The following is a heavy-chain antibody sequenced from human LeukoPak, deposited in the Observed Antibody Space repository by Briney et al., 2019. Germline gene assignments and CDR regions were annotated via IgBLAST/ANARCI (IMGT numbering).Heavy chain of an antibody. Sequence: SETLPLTCTVSGGSISSYYWIWIRQPLGKGLEWIGYIYYSGSTNYNPSLKSRVTISVDTSKNQFSLKLSSVTAADTAVYYCARHRNRYSSGWYKGAFDIWGQGRMVTVSS. CDR1: GGSISSYY. J-gene: IGHJ3*02. D-gene: IGHD6-19*01. CDR3: ARHRNRYSSGWYKGAFDI. CDR2: IYYSGST. V-gene: IGHV4-59*08.